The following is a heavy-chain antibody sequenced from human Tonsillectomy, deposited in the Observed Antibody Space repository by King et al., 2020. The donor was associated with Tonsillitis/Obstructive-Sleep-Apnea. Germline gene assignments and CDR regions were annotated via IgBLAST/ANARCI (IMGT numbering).Heavy chain of an antibody. CDR2: ISGTGGST. V-gene: IGHV3-23*04. CDR3: AKELSNWNDVPWFDP. J-gene: IGHJ5*02. D-gene: IGHD1-1*01. Sequence: VQLVESGGGLVQPGGSLRLSCAASGFTFTSYALSWVRQAPGKGLEWVSTISGTGGSTYYAGSVKSRFTISRDNSKNTLFLQMNTLRAEDTAVYYCAKELSNWNDVPWFDPWGQGTLVTVSS. CDR1: GFTFTSYA.